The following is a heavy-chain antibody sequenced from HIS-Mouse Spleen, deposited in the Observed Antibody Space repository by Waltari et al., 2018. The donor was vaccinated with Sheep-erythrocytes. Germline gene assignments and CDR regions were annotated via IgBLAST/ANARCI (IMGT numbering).Heavy chain of an antibody. CDR2: IYYSGRT. CDR3: ARDTNWGGDAFDI. D-gene: IGHD7-27*01. CDR1: GGSISSSSYY. V-gene: IGHV4-39*02. J-gene: IGHJ3*02. Sequence: QLQLQESGPGLVKPSETLSLTCTVSGGSISSSSYYWGWIRQPPGEGLEWIGSIYYSGRTYYNPSLKSRVTISVDTSKNQLSMKLSSVTAADTAVYYCARDTNWGGDAFDIWGQGTMVTVSS.